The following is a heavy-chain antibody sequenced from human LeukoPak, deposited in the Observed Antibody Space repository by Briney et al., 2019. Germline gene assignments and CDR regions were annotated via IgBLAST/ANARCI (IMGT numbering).Heavy chain of an antibody. CDR2: IRYDGSNQ. V-gene: IGHV3-30*02. CDR3: HLELGEGFDY. D-gene: IGHD1-7*01. Sequence: GGSLRLSCAASGFTFSSYGMHWVRQAPGKGLEWVAFIRYDGSNQYYADSVKGRFTISRDNAKNSLYLQMNSLRAEDTAVYYCHLELGEGFDYWGQGTLVTVSS. J-gene: IGHJ4*02. CDR1: GFTFSSYG.